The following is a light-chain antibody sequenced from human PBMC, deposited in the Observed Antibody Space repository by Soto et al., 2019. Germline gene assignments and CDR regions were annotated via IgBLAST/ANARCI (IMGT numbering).Light chain of an antibody. CDR1: QSLSKS. Sequence: EIVLTQSPATLSLSPGEMSTLSCRASQSLSKSLVWYQQKPGQAPRLLIDGASNSATGIPARFSGSGSGTDFTLTISSLEPEDFAVYFCQQRSSWPLTFGGGTKVDIK. J-gene: IGKJ4*02. CDR3: QQRSSWPLT. V-gene: IGKV3-11*01. CDR2: GAS.